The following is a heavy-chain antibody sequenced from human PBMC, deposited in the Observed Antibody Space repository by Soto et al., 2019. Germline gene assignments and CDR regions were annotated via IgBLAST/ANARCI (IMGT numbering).Heavy chain of an antibody. D-gene: IGHD3-22*01. Sequence: PSETLSLTCTVSGGSINSYYWNWIRQPPGKGLEWIGYIYDLGSTNYNPSLKSRITISVDTSKNQFSLKLNSVTAADTAVYYCARGLYDSSGYIKWFDPWGQGTLVTVS. CDR3: ARGLYDSSGYIKWFDP. J-gene: IGHJ5*02. CDR1: GGSINSYY. V-gene: IGHV4-59*01. CDR2: IYDLGST.